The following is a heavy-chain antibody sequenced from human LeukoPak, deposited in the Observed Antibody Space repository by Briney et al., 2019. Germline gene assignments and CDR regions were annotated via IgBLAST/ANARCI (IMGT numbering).Heavy chain of an antibody. V-gene: IGHV4-38-2*02. Sequence: SETLSLTCSVSGHSISSGCYWGWIRQPPGKGLEWMGIIYQSGKTYCNPSLESRVTISVDTSKNQFSLKMNSMTAADTAMYYCARGLPGGQLSRYDYWGQGTLVTVSS. CDR1: GHSISSGCY. D-gene: IGHD6-13*01. CDR2: IYQSGKT. J-gene: IGHJ4*02. CDR3: ARGLPGGQLSRYDY.